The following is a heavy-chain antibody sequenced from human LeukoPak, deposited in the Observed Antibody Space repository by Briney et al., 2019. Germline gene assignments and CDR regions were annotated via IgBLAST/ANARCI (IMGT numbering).Heavy chain of an antibody. J-gene: IGHJ4*02. CDR3: AKDGGRYRFDY. D-gene: IGHD3-16*02. Sequence: GGSLRLSCAAPGFPFNGYNIHWIRQAPGKGLEGVSFIRNDETEIHYADFAKGRFTISRDRSENSVFLQMNSLRPDDTAVYYCAKDGGRYRFDYWGQGTMVTVSS. CDR1: GFPFNGYN. V-gene: IGHV3-30*02. CDR2: IRNDETEI.